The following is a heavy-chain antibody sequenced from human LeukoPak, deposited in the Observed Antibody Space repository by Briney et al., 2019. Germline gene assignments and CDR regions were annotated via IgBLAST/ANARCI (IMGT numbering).Heavy chain of an antibody. V-gene: IGHV3-21*01. J-gene: IGHJ6*03. D-gene: IGHD2-2*01. CDR3: ARGALAQYCSSTSCYPNYVDV. CDR2: ISSSSYI. CDR1: GFTFSSYS. Sequence: GGSLRLSCAASGFTFSSYSMNWVRQAPGKGLEWVSSISSSSYIYYADSVKGRFTISRDNAKNSLYLQTNSLRAEDTAVYYCARGALAQYCSSTSCYPNYVDVWGKGTTVTVSS.